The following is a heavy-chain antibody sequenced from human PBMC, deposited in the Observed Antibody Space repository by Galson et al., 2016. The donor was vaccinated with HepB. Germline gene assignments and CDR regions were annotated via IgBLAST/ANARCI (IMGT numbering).Heavy chain of an antibody. D-gene: IGHD1-1*01. CDR3: AREIWSEDYFYYYIDV. V-gene: IGHV3-30-3*01. CDR1: RFTFSRYP. CDR2: ISFDGSNQ. Sequence: SLRLSCAASRFTFSRYPMHWVRQAPGKGLDWVAVISFDGSNQYYADSVKGRFTISRDNSKNTLYLQMNSLRGEDTAVYYCAREIWSEDYFYYYIDVWGKGTTVTVSS. J-gene: IGHJ6*03.